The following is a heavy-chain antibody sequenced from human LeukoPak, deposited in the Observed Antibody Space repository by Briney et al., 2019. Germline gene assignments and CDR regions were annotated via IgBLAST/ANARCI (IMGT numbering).Heavy chain of an antibody. V-gene: IGHV1-8*01. CDR1: GYTFTSYD. Sequence: ASVKVSCKASGYTFTSYDINWVRQATGQGLEWMGWMNPNSGNTGYAQEFQGRVTMTRNTSISTAYMELSSLRSEDTAVYYCARVVEDAFDIWGQGTMVTVSS. CDR2: MNPNSGNT. D-gene: IGHD3-3*01. J-gene: IGHJ3*02. CDR3: ARVVEDAFDI.